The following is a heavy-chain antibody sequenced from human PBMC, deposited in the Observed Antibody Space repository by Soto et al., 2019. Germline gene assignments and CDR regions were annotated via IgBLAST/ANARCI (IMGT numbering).Heavy chain of an antibody. CDR2: IYYGGST. CDR1: GDSISTDY. D-gene: IGHD7-27*01. CDR3: AKNWNWGSLVH. V-gene: IGHV4-59*08. J-gene: IGHJ4*02. Sequence: SGTLAPPCTVSGDSISTDYWLWIRQSPGKGLEWIGFIYYGGSTNYNPSLKSRVTISVDTPKNQFSLKLSSVTAADTTVYYCAKNWNWGSLVHWGQGTLVTVS.